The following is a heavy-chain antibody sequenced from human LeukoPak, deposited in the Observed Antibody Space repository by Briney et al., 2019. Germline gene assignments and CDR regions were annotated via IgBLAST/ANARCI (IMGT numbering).Heavy chain of an antibody. Sequence: GGSLRLSCAASGFTFSSSWMSWVRQAPGKGLEWVANINQDGSEKNYVDSVKGLFTISRDNAKNSLYLQMNSLRAEDTAVYYCARSSRDGYNLIDYMDVWGKGTTVTVSS. D-gene: IGHD5-24*01. V-gene: IGHV3-7*01. CDR2: INQDGSEK. J-gene: IGHJ6*03. CDR1: GFTFSSSW. CDR3: ARSSRDGYNLIDYMDV.